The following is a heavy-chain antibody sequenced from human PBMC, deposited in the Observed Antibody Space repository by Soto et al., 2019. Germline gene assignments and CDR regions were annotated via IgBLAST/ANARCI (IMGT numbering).Heavy chain of an antibody. CDR2: ISPETGKT. CDR3: TRDLFFLSTSTVTTVAY. Sequence: VQLVQSGAELKKPGASVRVSCKASGYTFTSFGLSWVRQAPGQGPEWMGWISPETGKTAYSYKFQDRVTMTTDASTTTLYLDLGSLRSDDTAVYYCTRDLFFLSTSTVTTVAYWGQGTLVTVSS. D-gene: IGHD4-17*01. CDR1: GYTFTSFG. J-gene: IGHJ4*02. V-gene: IGHV1-18*04.